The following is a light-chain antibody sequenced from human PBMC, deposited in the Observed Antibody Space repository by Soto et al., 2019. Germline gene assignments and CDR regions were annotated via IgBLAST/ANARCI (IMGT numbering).Light chain of an antibody. CDR1: SSDVGSYDY. J-gene: IGLJ1*01. CDR3: SSHTSVNTRV. V-gene: IGLV2-14*01. CDR2: EVT. Sequence: QPVLTQPASVSGSPGQSIAISCTGTSSDVGSYDYVSWYQQHPDKAPKLMIYEVTQRPSGVSNRFSGSKSGNTASLTISGLQAEDEADYYCSSHTSVNTRVFGTGTQLTVL.